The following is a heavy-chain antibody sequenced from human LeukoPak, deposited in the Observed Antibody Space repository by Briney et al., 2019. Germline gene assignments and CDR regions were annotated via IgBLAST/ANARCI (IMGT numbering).Heavy chain of an antibody. CDR2: INPNSSVT. D-gene: IGHD3-10*01. CDR3: AREYGSGSYSFDY. J-gene: IGHJ4*02. V-gene: IGHV1-2*02. CDR1: GYTFTGHY. Sequence: RASVKVSCKASGYTFTGHYMHWVRQAPGQGLEWLGWINPNSSVTNYAQKFQGRVTMTRDTSISTAYMELSSLRSDDTAVYYCAREYGSGSYSFDYWGQRTLVTVSS.